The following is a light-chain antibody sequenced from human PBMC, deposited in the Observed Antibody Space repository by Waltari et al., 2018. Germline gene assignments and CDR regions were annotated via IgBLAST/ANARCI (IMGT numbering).Light chain of an antibody. CDR2: GAS. CDR3: QQYNNWLPVT. V-gene: IGKV3-15*01. Sequence: EVVMTQSPATLSVSPGERAPLSCRASQSVTSNLAWYQQKPGQAPRLLIFGASIRATGIPDRFSGSGSGTEFTLTISSMQSEDFAVYYCQQYNNWLPVTFGGGTKVEIK. CDR1: QSVTSN. J-gene: IGKJ4*01.